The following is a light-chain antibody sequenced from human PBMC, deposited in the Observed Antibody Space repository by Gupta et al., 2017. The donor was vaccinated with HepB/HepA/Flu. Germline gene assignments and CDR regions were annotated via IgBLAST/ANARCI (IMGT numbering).Light chain of an antibody. CDR3: QQTYSTPRT. J-gene: IGKJ1*01. CDR1: QSITTY. V-gene: IGKV1-39*01. Sequence: DIQMTQSPSSLSASVGDRVTITCRASQSITTYLSWYQQKPGKAPKLLIYAASRLQSGVPSRFSGSASGTDFTLTISSLQPEDFATYYCQQTYSTPRTFGQGTKVEIK. CDR2: AAS.